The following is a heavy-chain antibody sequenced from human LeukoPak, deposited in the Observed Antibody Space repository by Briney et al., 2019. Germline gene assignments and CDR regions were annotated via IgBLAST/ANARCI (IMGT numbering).Heavy chain of an antibody. V-gene: IGHV4-38-2*02. CDR2: IYHSGDS. CDR3: ARVGGPGSYPYYMDV. Sequence: SETLSLTCTVSGYSITSGYYWGWIRQPPGKGLEWIGTIYHSGDSYYNTSLKSRVTMSVDTSKNEFSLKLNSMTAADTAVYYCARVGGPGSYPYYMDVWGKGTTVTVSS. J-gene: IGHJ6*03. D-gene: IGHD3-10*01. CDR1: GYSITSGYY.